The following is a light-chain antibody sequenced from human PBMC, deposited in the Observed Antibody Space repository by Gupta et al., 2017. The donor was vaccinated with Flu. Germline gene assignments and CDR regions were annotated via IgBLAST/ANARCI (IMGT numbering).Light chain of an antibody. CDR2: EVT. CDR3: ASYRDSNNLV. CDR1: SSDVGGGNY. Sequence: QSALTQPPSVSGSPGQSVAIACTGTSSDVGGGNYVYWYQHHPGKGPKLMFYEVTKRTPVVPDRFSGSKAGNTASLTVSVLQADDAADYCCASYRDSNNLVFGGGTKLTVL. J-gene: IGLJ3*02. V-gene: IGLV2-8*01.